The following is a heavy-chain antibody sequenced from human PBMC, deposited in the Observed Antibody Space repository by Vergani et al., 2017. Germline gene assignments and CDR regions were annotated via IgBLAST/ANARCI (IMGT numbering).Heavy chain of an antibody. Sequence: EVQLLKSGGGLVQPGGSLRLSCAASGFTFSSYAMSWVRQAPGKGLEWVSAISGSGGSTYYADSVKGRLTISRDNSKNTLDLQMNSLRAEDTAVYYCAGGSGRYGWGYGRFDYWGQGTLVTVSS. J-gene: IGHJ4*02. CDR3: AGGSGRYGWGYGRFDY. CDR1: GFTFSSYA. D-gene: IGHD1-26*01. CDR2: ISGSGGST. V-gene: IGHV3-23*01.